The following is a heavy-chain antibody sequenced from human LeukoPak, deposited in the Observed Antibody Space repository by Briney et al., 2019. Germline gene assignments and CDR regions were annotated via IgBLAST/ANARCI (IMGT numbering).Heavy chain of an antibody. Sequence: GGSLRLSCAASGFTFSDYYMSWIRQAPGKGLEWVSYISSSSSYTNYADSVKGRFTISRDNAENSLYLQMNSLRAEDTAVYYCAREGYSYGHGVDYWGQGTLVTVSS. CDR2: ISSSSSYT. J-gene: IGHJ4*02. CDR1: GFTFSDYY. CDR3: AREGYSYGHGVDY. V-gene: IGHV3-11*05. D-gene: IGHD5-18*01.